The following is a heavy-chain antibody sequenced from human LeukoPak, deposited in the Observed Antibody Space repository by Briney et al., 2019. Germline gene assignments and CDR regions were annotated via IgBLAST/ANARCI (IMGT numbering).Heavy chain of an antibody. D-gene: IGHD3/OR15-3a*01. CDR3: AKGGDWSSPTGDAFDI. CDR2: ISGSGGST. Sequence: GGTLRLSCAASGFTFSSYGMSWVRQAPGKGLEWVSAISGSGGSTYYADSVKGRFTISRDNSKNTLYLQMNSLRAEDTAVYYCAKGGDWSSPTGDAFDIWGQGTMVTVSS. V-gene: IGHV3-23*01. CDR1: GFTFSSYG. J-gene: IGHJ3*02.